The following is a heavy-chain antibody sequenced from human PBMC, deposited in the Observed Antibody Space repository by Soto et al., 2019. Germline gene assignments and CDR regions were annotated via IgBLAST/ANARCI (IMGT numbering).Heavy chain of an antibody. CDR3: ARQIYDSDTGPNFQYYFDS. D-gene: IGHD3-22*01. CDR1: GFTFRTYT. Sequence: PGGSLRLSCISSGFTFRTYTMNWVRQKPGKGLEWMGRIDPSDSQTYYSPSFRGHVTISATKSITTVFLQWSSLRASDTAMYYCARQIYDSDTGPNFQYYFDSWGQGTPVTVSS. CDR2: IDPSDSQT. V-gene: IGHV5-10-1*01. J-gene: IGHJ4*02.